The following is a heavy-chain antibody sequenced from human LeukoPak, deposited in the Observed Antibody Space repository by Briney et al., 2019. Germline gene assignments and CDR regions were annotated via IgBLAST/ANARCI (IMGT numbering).Heavy chain of an antibody. D-gene: IGHD3-22*01. CDR1: GYTFTSYG. J-gene: IGHJ4*02. CDR3: ARVVYSWKWHYYDRKTRWGCAGY. CDR2: ISAYNGNT. Sequence: ASVKVSCKASGYTFTSYGISWVRQAPGQGLEWMGWISAYNGNTNYAQKFQGRVTMTRDTSISTAYMELSRLRSDDTAVYYCARVVYSWKWHYYDRKTRWGCAGYWGQGTLVTVSS. V-gene: IGHV1-18*01.